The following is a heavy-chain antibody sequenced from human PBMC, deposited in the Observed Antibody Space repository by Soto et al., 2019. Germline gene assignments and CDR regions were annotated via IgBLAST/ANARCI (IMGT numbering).Heavy chain of an antibody. D-gene: IGHD3-3*01. CDR3: ASTGNTIFGVVIILYD. V-gene: IGHV1-18*01. J-gene: IGHJ4*02. Sequence: ASVKVSCKASGYTFTSYGISWVRQAPGQGLEWMGWISAYNGNTNYAQKLQGRVTMTTDTSTSTAYMELRSLRSDDTAVYYCASTGNTIFGVVIILYDWGQGTLVTVSS. CDR2: ISAYNGNT. CDR1: GYTFTSYG.